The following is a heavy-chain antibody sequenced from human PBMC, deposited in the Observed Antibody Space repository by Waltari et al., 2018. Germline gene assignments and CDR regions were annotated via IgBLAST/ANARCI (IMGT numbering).Heavy chain of an antibody. CDR2: MNPNSGSA. J-gene: IGHJ6*02. CDR1: GYIFTNYD. D-gene: IGHD3-10*01. CDR3: ARGYWGGNPYHYDMDV. V-gene: IGHV1-8*01. Sequence: QVQLVQSGAEVKIPGASVKVSCKASGYIFTNYDITWVRQATGQGLQWMGWMNPNSGSAGQAETVYGRVTCTRSTSINTAYMELTGLTSEDTAIYDCARGYWGGNPYHYDMDVWGQGTTVTVSS.